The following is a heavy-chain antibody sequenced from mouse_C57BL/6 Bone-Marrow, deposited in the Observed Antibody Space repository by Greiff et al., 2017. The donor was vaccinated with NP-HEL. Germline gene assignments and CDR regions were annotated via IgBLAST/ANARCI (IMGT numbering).Heavy chain of an antibody. J-gene: IGHJ3*01. CDR1: GYAFTNYL. CDR3: ARRTSYYSSVSAY. CDR2: INPGSGGT. Sequence: VQLQQSGAELVRPGTSVKVSCKASGYAFTNYLIEWVKQRPGQGLEWIGVINPGSGGTNYNEKFKGKATLTADKSSSTAYMQLSSLTSEDSAVYFCARRTSYYSSVSAYWGQGTLVTVSA. D-gene: IGHD2-12*01. V-gene: IGHV1-54*01.